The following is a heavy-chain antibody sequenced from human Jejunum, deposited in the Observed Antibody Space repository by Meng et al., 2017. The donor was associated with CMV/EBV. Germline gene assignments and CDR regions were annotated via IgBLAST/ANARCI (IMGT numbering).Heavy chain of an antibody. CDR2: IHDSGSVI. J-gene: IGHJ3*01. Sequence: LSSYEMNWVRQAPGKGLEWVSYIHDSGSVIYYAESVEGRFTISRDNAKNSLYLQMNSLRAEDTAVYYCARDGYDFRSGNHDAYDVWGRGTMVTVSS. V-gene: IGHV3-48*03. CDR3: ARDGYDFRSGNHDAYDV. CDR1: LSSYE. D-gene: IGHD3-3*01.